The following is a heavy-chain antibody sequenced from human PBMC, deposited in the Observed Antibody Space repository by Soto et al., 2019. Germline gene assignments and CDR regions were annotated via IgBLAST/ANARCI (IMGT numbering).Heavy chain of an antibody. Sequence: GGSLRLSCAASGFSFSSYSMNWVRQAPGKGLECVSSITSSSSSIYYADSVKGRFTISRDNAKNLLYLQMNSLRAEDTAAYYCARDVQCSGGGCYSGYFDYWGQGTLVTAPQ. CDR1: GFSFSSYS. D-gene: IGHD2-15*01. CDR2: ITSSSSSI. CDR3: ARDVQCSGGGCYSGYFDY. V-gene: IGHV3-21*01. J-gene: IGHJ4*03.